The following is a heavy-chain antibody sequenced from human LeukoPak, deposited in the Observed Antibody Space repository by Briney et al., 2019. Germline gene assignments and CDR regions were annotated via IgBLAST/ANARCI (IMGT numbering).Heavy chain of an antibody. J-gene: IGHJ5*02. D-gene: IGHD6-25*01. Sequence: GGSLRLSCAASGFTFSSYGMHWVRQAPGKGLEWVAFIRYDGSNKYYADSVKGRFTISRDNSKNTLYLQMNSLRAEDTAVYYCAKDPPPPKAGFAPWAQETLVTVSS. CDR1: GFTFSSYG. V-gene: IGHV3-30*02. CDR2: IRYDGSNK. CDR3: AKDPPPPKAGFAP.